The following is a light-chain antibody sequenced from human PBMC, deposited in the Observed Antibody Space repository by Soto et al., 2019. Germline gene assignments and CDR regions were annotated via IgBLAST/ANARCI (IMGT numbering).Light chain of an antibody. CDR1: QSVSSNH. J-gene: IGKJ1*01. CDR2: GGS. V-gene: IGKV3-20*01. CDR3: QQYSSSRT. Sequence: DIVFTQSPGTLSLSPGERAILSCRASQSVSSNHLAWYQQKPGQAPRLLIYGGSSRATGIPVRFSGSGSETDFTLTITXLEPEDFAVYYCQQYSSSRTFGQGTKVDIK.